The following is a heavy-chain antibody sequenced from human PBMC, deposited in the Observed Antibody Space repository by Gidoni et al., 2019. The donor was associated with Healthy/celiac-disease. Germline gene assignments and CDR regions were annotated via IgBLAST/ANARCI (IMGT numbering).Heavy chain of an antibody. V-gene: IGHV3-74*01. D-gene: IGHD4-4*01. CDR3: ARDDTWEYSNRTYYYGMDV. CDR2: INSDGSST. Sequence: EVQLVESGGGLVPPGGSLRLSCAASGFTFSSYWMHWVRQAPGKGLVWVSRINSDGSSTSYADSVKGRFTISRDNAKNTLYLQMNSLRAEDTAVYYCARDDTWEYSNRTYYYGMDVWGQGTTVTVSS. CDR1: GFTFSSYW. J-gene: IGHJ6*02.